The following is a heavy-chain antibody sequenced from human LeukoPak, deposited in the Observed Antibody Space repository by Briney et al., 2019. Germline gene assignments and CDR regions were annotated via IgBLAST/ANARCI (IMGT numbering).Heavy chain of an antibody. V-gene: IGHV3-30-3*01. CDR3: ARRSSNYDILTGYRSNAFDI. D-gene: IGHD3-9*01. Sequence: GGSLRLSCAASGFTFSSYAMHWVRQAPGKGLEWVAVISYDGSNKYYADSVKGRFTISRDNSKNTLYLQMNSLRAEDTAVYYCARRSSNYDILTGYRSNAFDIWGQGTMVTVS. CDR2: ISYDGSNK. CDR1: GFTFSSYA. J-gene: IGHJ3*02.